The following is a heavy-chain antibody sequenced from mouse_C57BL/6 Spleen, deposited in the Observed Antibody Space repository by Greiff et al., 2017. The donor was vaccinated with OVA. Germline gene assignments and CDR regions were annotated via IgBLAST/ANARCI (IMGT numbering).Heavy chain of an antibody. CDR3: ARSLYYYGSSEWYFDV. CDR1: GYTFTSYW. V-gene: IGHV1-50*01. J-gene: IGHJ1*03. CDR2: IDPSDSYT. Sequence: QVQLKQPGAELVKPGASVKLSCKASGYTFTSYWMQWVKQRPGQGLEWIGEIDPSDSYTNYNQKFKGKATLTVDTSSSTAYMQLSSLTSEDSAVYYCARSLYYYGSSEWYFDVWGTGTTVTVSS. D-gene: IGHD1-1*01.